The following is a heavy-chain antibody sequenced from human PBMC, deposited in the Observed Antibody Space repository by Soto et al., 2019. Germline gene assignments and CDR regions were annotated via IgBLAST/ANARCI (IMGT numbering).Heavy chain of an antibody. J-gene: IGHJ6*02. CDR3: ARYTVTTLYGMDV. D-gene: IGHD4-17*01. CDR1: GFTFSSYG. CDR2: ISYDGSNK. Sequence: GGSLRLSCAASGFTFSSYGMHWVRQAPGKGLEWVAVISYDGSNKYYADSVKGRFTISRDNSKNTLYLQMNSLRAEDTAVYYCARYTVTTLYGMDVWGQGTTVTVSS. V-gene: IGHV3-30*03.